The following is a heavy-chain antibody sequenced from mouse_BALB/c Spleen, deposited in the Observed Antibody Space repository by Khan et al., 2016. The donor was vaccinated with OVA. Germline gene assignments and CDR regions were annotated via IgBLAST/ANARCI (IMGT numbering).Heavy chain of an antibody. Sequence: EVQLLETGPGLVKPSQSLSLTCTVTGYSITSDYAWNWIRQFPGNKLEWMGYISYSGSTSYNPSLKSRISITRDTSKNQFFLQLNSVITEDTATYYCARSIMANWGQGTTLTVSS. J-gene: IGHJ2*01. CDR3: ARSIMAN. V-gene: IGHV3-2*02. CDR1: GYSITSDYA. CDR2: ISYSGST.